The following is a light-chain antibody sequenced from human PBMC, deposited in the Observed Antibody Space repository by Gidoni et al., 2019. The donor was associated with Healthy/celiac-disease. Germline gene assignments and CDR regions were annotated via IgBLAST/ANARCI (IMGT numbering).Light chain of an antibody. V-gene: IGKV1-39*01. CDR3: QQSYSTPLLT. Sequence: DIQMTKSPSSLSASVGDRVTITCRASQSISSYLNWYQQKPGKAPKLLIYAASSLQSWFPSRFSGSGSGTDFTLTISSLQPEDFATYYFQQSYSTPLLTFGGGTKVEIK. CDR2: AAS. CDR1: QSISSY. J-gene: IGKJ4*01.